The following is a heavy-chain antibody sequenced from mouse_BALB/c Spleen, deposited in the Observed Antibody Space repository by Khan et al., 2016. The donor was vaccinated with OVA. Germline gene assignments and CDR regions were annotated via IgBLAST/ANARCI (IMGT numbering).Heavy chain of an antibody. V-gene: IGHV5-12-2*01. D-gene: IGHD1-2*01. CDR1: GFTFSSNT. CDR3: ACIRTSITWDLDY. Sequence: EVQLLESGGGLVQPGGSVKLSCAASGFTFSSNTMSWVRQTPEKRLEWVAYITTGAGNTYYPDTLKGRFTFSIDNAKNTPYLQISSLKSEDTAMYYCACIRTSITWDLDYWGQGTSVTVSS. J-gene: IGHJ4*01. CDR2: ITTGAGNT.